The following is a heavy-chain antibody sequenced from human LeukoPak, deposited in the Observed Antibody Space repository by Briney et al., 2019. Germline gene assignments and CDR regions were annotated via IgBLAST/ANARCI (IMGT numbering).Heavy chain of an antibody. V-gene: IGHV4-61*01. CDR3: ARERAYYYESSGYREICNWFHP. J-gene: IGHJ5*02. D-gene: IGHD3-22*01. CDR1: GGSVGSGTFY. Sequence: SETLSPTCTVSGGSVGSGTFYWSWIRQPPGKGLEWIGDIYYSGSTNYNPSLKSRVTISVDMSTNQFSLKLISVTAADTAVYYCARERAYYYESSGYREICNWFHPWGQGTLVTVSS. CDR2: IYYSGST.